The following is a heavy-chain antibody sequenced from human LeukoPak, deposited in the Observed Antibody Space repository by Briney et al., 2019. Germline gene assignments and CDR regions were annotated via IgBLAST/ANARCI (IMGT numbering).Heavy chain of an antibody. CDR2: IYSGGDT. CDR3: ARVSTYYFDH. J-gene: IGHJ4*02. Sequence: GGSLRLSCAASGFTVSSNYMSRVRQAPGKGLEWVSVIYSGGDTYYTDSVKGRFTISRDNSKNTLSLQMNSLRAEDTAVYYCARVSTYYFDHWGQGTLVTVSS. CDR1: GFTVSSNY. V-gene: IGHV3-66*01.